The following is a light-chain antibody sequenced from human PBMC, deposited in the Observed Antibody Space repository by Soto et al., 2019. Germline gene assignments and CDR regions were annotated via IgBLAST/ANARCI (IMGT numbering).Light chain of an antibody. J-gene: IGKJ1*01. CDR1: QSVRSSF. CDR2: GAS. Sequence: EIVLTQSPGTLSLVPGQRATLSCRASQSVRSSFLAWLQQKPGQPPRLLIYGASIRAPGIPDRFSGSGSGTDFTLTISRLEPEDFAVYYCQQYHRSPRTCGQGTKVEIK. CDR3: QQYHRSPRT. V-gene: IGKV3-20*01.